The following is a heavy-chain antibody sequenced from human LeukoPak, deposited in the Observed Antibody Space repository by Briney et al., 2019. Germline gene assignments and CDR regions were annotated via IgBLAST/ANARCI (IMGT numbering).Heavy chain of an antibody. CDR2: IYHSGRT. CDR1: GYSISSGYY. Sequence: SETLSLTCTVSGYSISSGYYWGWIRQPPGKGLEWIGSIYHSGRTFYNPSLKSRVTISVDTSKNQFSLKLTSVTAADTAVYYCARARSSGYYPYWGQGTLVTVSS. CDR3: ARARSSGYYPY. D-gene: IGHD3-22*01. V-gene: IGHV4-38-2*02. J-gene: IGHJ4*02.